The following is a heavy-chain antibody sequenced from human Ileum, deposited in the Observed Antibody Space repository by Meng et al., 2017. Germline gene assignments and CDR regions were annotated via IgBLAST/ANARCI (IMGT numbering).Heavy chain of an antibody. CDR1: GGTFTSST. D-gene: IGHD1-26*01. CDR2: IIPLLDTT. CDR3: ESGTYTKNIDY. Sequence: SVKVSCKASGGTFTSSTFTWVRQAPGQGLEWMGKIIPLLDTTNYAQKFQGRVTLTADKSTTTAYMEVRNLTLDDTAVYFCESGTYTKNIDYWGQGTLVTVSS. V-gene: IGHV1-69*08. J-gene: IGHJ4*02.